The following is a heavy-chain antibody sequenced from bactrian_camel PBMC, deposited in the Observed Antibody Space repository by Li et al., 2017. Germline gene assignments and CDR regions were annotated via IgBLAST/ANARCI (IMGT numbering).Heavy chain of an antibody. J-gene: IGHJ4*01. CDR3: AIGRCGSWWSGSDNV. CDR2: LVLSDGSKT. V-gene: IGHV3S40*01. Sequence: DVQLVEYGGGLVQPGGSLRLSCAASGSNPISCLGWFRQAPNKEREGVAVLVLSDGSKTYYANSVKGRFTISQDSAKNTVNLQMNSLKPEDSAMYYCAIGRCGSWWSGSDNVWGQGTQVTVS. CDR1: GSNPISC. D-gene: IGHD6*01.